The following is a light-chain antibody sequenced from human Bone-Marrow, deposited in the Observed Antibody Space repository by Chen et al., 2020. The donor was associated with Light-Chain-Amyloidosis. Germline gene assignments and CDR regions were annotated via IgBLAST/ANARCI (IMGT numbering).Light chain of an antibody. CDR3: QQRGNWPYT. V-gene: IGKV3-11*01. J-gene: IGKJ2*01. CDR1: QSVSSY. Sequence: EIVLTQSPATLSLSPGERATFSCRASQSVSSYLAWYQQKPGQAPRLLIYDASNRATGIPARFSGSGSGTDFTLTSSSLEPEDFAVYYCQQRGNWPYTFGQGTKLEIK. CDR2: DAS.